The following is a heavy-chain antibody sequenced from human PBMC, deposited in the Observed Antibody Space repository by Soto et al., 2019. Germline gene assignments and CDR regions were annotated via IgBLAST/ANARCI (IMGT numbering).Heavy chain of an antibody. D-gene: IGHD6-19*01. CDR1: GFTFSSYW. J-gene: IGHJ6*02. V-gene: IGHV3-7*01. CDR2: IKQDGSEK. CDR3: ARDIAPEGPVAGRYYYYGMDV. Sequence: PVGSLRLSCAASGFTFSSYWMSWVRQAPGKGLEWVANIKQDGSEKYYVDSVKGRFTISRDNAKNSLYLQMNSLRAEDTAVYHCARDIAPEGPVAGRYYYYGMDVWGQGTTVTVSS.